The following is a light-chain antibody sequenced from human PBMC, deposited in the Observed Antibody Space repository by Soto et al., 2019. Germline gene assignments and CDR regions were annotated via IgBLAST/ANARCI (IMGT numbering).Light chain of an antibody. CDR3: SSYTTSYFYV. J-gene: IGLJ1*01. CDR1: GRDIGAYDY. Sequence: QSALTQPASVSGSPGQSITISCTGSGRDIGAYDYVSWYQQHPGKAPKLLIYGVKNRPSGVSYRFSASKSAFTASLTISRLQAEDEAHYYCSSYTTSYFYVFGPGTKVTVL. V-gene: IGLV2-14*01. CDR2: GVK.